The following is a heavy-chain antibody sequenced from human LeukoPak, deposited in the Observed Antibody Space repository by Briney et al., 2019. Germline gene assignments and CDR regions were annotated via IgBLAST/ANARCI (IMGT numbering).Heavy chain of an antibody. CDR2: IYYSGST. CDR3: ARSEMATITGYDY. D-gene: IGHD5-24*01. V-gene: IGHV4-61*01. CDR1: GYSISSGYY. Sequence: PSETLSLTCTVSGYSISSGYYWSWIRQPPGKGLEWIGYIYYSGSTNYNPSLKSRVTISVDTSKNQFSLKLSSVTAADTAVYYCARSEMATITGYDYWGQGTLVTVSS. J-gene: IGHJ4*02.